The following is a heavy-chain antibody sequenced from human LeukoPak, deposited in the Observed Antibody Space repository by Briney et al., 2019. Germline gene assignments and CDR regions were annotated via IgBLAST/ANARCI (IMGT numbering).Heavy chain of an antibody. CDR1: GYSISSGYY. V-gene: IGHV4-38-2*02. D-gene: IGHD6-13*01. CDR2: IYHSGST. CDR3: ARGNFEDSSSWSPGGKSAFDI. J-gene: IGHJ3*02. Sequence: SETLSLTCTVSGYSISSGYYWGWIRQPPGKGLEWIGSIYHSGSTYYNPSLKSRVTISVDTSKNQFSLRLSSVTAADTAVYYCARGNFEDSSSWSPGGKSAFDIWGQGTMVTVSS.